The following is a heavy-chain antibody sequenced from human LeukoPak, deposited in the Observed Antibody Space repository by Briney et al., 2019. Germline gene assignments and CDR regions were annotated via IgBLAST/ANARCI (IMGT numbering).Heavy chain of an antibody. D-gene: IGHD2/OR15-2a*01. Sequence: NPSETLSLTCTVSGGSISSYYWSWIRQPPGKGLEWIGYIYYSGSTNYNPSLKSRVTISVDTSKNQFSLKLSSVTAADTAVYYCARLLPSNTFDIWGQGTMVTVSS. V-gene: IGHV4-59*01. CDR2: IYYSGST. CDR3: ARLLPSNTFDI. J-gene: IGHJ3*02. CDR1: GGSISSYY.